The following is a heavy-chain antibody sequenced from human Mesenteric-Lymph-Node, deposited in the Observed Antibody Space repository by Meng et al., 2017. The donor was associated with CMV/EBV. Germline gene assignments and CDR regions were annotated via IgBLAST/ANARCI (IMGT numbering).Heavy chain of an antibody. CDR2: IRYDGSNK. Sequence: GESLKISCAASGFTVSSNYMSWVRQAPGKGLEWVAFIRYDGSNKYYADSVKGRFTISRDSYRNTLYLQMNSLRAEDTAVYYCAKGGSGSSVGLDYWGQGILVTVSS. CDR3: AKGGSGSSVGLDY. J-gene: IGHJ4*02. D-gene: IGHD3-3*01. V-gene: IGHV3-30*02. CDR1: GFTVSSNY.